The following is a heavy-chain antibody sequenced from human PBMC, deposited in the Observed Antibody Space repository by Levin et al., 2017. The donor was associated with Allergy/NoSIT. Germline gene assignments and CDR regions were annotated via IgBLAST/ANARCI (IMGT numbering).Heavy chain of an antibody. CDR1: GASFSSNA. CDR2: IIPMLGTA. J-gene: IGHJ5*01. CDR3: ARDLHSGRYCKNLPMPKKWFES. Sequence: SVKVSCKTAGASFSSNAISWLRQAPGQGLEWMGGIIPMLGTANYAQKVQGRITVTADEPTSTAYMELSSLRAEDTHVYYCARDLHSGRYCKNLPMPKKWFESWGQGTLVTVSS. V-gene: IGHV1-69*13. D-gene: IGHD2-15*01.